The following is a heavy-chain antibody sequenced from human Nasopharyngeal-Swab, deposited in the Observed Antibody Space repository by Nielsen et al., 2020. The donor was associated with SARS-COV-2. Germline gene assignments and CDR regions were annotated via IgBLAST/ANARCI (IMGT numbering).Heavy chain of an antibody. CDR3: AKDRDSGDDSDDYYHYYGMDV. J-gene: IGHJ6*02. CDR2: ISGADDST. CDR1: GFILKNYA. V-gene: IGHV3-23*01. D-gene: IGHD5-12*01. Sequence: GGSLRLSCSASGFILKNYAMNWVRQAPGRGLEWVSAISGADDSTKYADSVKGRFTISRDNSKNTVNLQMNSLRVEDTAIYYCAKDRDSGDDSDDYYHYYGMDVWGQGTTVTVFS.